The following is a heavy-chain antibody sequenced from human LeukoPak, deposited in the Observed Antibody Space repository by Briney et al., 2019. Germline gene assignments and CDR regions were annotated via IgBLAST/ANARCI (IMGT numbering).Heavy chain of an antibody. CDR3: ARFSWGCSTASCYLTN. CDR1: GGSFSGHY. J-gene: IGHJ4*02. CDR2: IYYTGAT. D-gene: IGHD2-2*01. Sequence: KPSETLSLTCTVGGGSFSGHYWDWIRQPPGKGLELVGHIYYTGATFYNPSLNSRVTITLDTSRNQFSLRLTSVIAADTAVYYCARFSWGCSTASCYLTNWGQGALVTVSS. V-gene: IGHV4-59*11.